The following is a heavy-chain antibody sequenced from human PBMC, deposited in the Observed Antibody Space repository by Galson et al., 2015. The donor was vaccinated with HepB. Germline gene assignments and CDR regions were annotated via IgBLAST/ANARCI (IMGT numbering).Heavy chain of an antibody. V-gene: IGHV1-69*10. J-gene: IGHJ4*02. D-gene: IGHD4-17*01. Sequence: SVKVSCKASGGTFSSYAISWVRQAPGQGLEWMGGIIPIFGIANYAQKFQGRVTITADKSTSTAYMELSSLRSEDTAVYYCARDLCGDYGGGCFDYWGQGTLVTVSS. CDR2: IIPIFGIA. CDR3: ARDLCGDYGGGCFDY. CDR1: GGTFSSYA.